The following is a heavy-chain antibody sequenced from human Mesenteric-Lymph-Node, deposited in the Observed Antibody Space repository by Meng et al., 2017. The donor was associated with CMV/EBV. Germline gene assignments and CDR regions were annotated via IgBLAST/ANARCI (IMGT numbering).Heavy chain of an antibody. V-gene: IGHV3-7*01. CDR3: ARGSYSISWFPAGGHFDN. J-gene: IGHJ4*02. D-gene: IGHD6-13*01. CDR2: IKQDGSEK. Sequence: GESLKISCAASGFTFSSYWMSWVRQAPGKGLEWVANIKQDGSEKYYVDSVKGRFTISRDNAQNSLYLQMNGLRAEDTAVYYCARGSYSISWFPAGGHFDNWGQGTLVTVSS. CDR1: GFTFSSYW.